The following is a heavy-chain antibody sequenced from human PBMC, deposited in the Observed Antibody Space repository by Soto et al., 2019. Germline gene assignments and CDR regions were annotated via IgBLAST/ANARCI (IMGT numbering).Heavy chain of an antibody. Sequence: EVQLVESGGGLVKPGGSLRLSCAASGITLSNAWMTWVRQAPGKGLESVGRIKSKADGSTTEYGSPVKDRFIITRDDSENTLDLQMHSLKTEDTAVYYCATPRPGTHGYGYWGQGTLVTVSS. J-gene: IGHJ4*02. CDR2: IKSKADGSTT. CDR1: GITLSNAW. V-gene: IGHV3-15*01. D-gene: IGHD5-18*01. CDR3: ATPRPGTHGYGY.